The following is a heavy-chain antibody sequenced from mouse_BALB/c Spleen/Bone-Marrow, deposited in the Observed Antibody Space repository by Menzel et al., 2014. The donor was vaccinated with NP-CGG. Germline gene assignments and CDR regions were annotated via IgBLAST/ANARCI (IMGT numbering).Heavy chain of an antibody. CDR2: INPDSSTI. Sequence: VQLQQSGGGLVQPGGSLKLSCAASGFDSSRYWMSWVRQAPGKGLEWIGEINPDSSTINYTPSLKDKFIVSRDNAKNTLYLQMSKVRSEDTALYYCARGDHWYFDVWGAGTTVTVSS. CDR1: GFDSSRYW. V-gene: IGHV4-1*02. J-gene: IGHJ1*01. CDR3: ARGDHWYFDV.